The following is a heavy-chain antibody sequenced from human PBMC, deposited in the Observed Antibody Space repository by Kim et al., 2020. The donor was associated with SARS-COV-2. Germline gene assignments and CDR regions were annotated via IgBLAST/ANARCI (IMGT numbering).Heavy chain of an antibody. Sequence: SETLSLTCTVSGDSISSYYCSWIRQLPGKGLEWIGYIYYSGSTNYNPSLNSRVTISWDTSKNQFSLELTSVPDADTAVYYCSRSEGRGSWHQVDYWGQGILVTVSS. V-gene: IGHV4-59*01. D-gene: IGHD6-13*01. CDR1: GDSISSYY. J-gene: IGHJ4*02. CDR3: SRSEGRGSWHQVDY. CDR2: IYYSGST.